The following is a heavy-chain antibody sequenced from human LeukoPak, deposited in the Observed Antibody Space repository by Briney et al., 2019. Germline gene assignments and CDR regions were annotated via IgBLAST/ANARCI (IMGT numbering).Heavy chain of an antibody. CDR1: GFTFSRSW. Sequence: GGSLRLSCATSGFTFSRSWMSWARQAPGRGLEWVANIKQDGNDKYYVDSVKGRFTISRDNAKNSLYLQMNSLRAEDTAVYYCARAWGLTGYYAGFYYYGMDVWGQGTTVTVSS. J-gene: IGHJ6*02. D-gene: IGHD3-9*01. V-gene: IGHV3-7*01. CDR3: ARAWGLTGYYAGFYYYGMDV. CDR2: IKQDGNDK.